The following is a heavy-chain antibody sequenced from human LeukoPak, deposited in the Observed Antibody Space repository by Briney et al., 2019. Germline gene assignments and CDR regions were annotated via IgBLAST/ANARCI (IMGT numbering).Heavy chain of an antibody. J-gene: IGHJ4*02. CDR3: AKAGYYDSSAYYLVY. Sequence: GGSLRLSCAASGFTFSSYAMHWVRQAPGKGLEWVAVISYDGSNKYYADSVKGRFTISRDNSKNTLYLQMNSLRAEDTAVYYCAKAGYYDSSAYYLVYWGQGTLVTVSS. CDR1: GFTFSSYA. CDR2: ISYDGSNK. D-gene: IGHD3-22*01. V-gene: IGHV3-30-3*01.